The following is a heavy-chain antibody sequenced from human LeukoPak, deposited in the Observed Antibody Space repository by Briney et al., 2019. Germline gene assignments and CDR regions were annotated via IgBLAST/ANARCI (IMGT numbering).Heavy chain of an antibody. Sequence: SETLSLTCTVSGGSISSSNYYWGWIRQPPGKGLEWIGSIYYSGSTYYNPSLKSRVTISVDTSKNQFSLKLSSVTAPDTAVYYCARHEDRNWYFDHWGQGTLVTVSS. J-gene: IGHJ4*02. V-gene: IGHV4-39*01. CDR1: GGSISSSNYY. D-gene: IGHD1-1*01. CDR2: IYYSGST. CDR3: ARHEDRNWYFDH.